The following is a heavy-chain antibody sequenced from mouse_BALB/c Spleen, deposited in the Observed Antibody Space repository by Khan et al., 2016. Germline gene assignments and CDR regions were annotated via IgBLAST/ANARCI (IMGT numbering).Heavy chain of an antibody. J-gene: IGHJ4*01. D-gene: IGHD1-3*01. V-gene: IGHV1-9*01. CDR3: ARPKSYAMDY. CDR2: ILPGNGNT. CDR1: GYTFSSYW. Sequence: QVQLQQSGAELMKPGASVKISCKATGYTFSSYWIEWVKQRPGHGLEWIGEILPGNGNTNYNEKFKGKATFTADTSSNTAYMQLSSLTSEDSAVYYSARPKSYAMDYRGQGTSITVSS.